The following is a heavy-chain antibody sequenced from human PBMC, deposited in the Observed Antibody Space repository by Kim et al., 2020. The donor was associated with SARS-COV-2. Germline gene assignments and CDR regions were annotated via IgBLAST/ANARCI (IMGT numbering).Heavy chain of an antibody. J-gene: IGHJ4*02. D-gene: IGHD3-16*01. V-gene: IGHV4-59*13. CDR1: GGSINTYS. Sequence: SETLSLTCTVSGGSINTYSWNWIRQPPGKRLQWIGYINYSGSTNYNPSLSSRVSMSVDTSNNQFSLNLSSVTAADTAVYYCAREGGATLGYLPTPRYFDYWGRGTLVTVSS. CDR3: AREGGATLGYLPTPRYFDY. CDR2: INYSGST.